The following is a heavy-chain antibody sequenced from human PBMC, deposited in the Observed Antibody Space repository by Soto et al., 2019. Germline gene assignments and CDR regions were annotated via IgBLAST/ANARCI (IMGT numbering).Heavy chain of an antibody. Sequence: GESLKISCKGSGYSFTSYWIGWVRQMPGKGLEWMGIIYPGDSDTRYSPSFQGQVTISADKSISTAYLQWSSLKASDTAMYYCARRPYYDFWSVYFNWNAFDIWGQGTMVTVSS. CDR1: GYSFTSYW. D-gene: IGHD3-3*01. CDR2: IYPGDSDT. V-gene: IGHV5-51*01. J-gene: IGHJ3*02. CDR3: ARRPYYDFWSVYFNWNAFDI.